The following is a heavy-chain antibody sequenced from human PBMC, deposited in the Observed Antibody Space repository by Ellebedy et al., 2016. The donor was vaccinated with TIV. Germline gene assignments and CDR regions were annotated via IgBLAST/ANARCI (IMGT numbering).Heavy chain of an antibody. CDR1: GDSVPSNSAG. J-gene: IGHJ6*02. V-gene: IGHV6-1*01. CDR2: TYYRSKWYN. CDR3: ARRSSRNVMDV. Sequence: SQTLSLTCAISGDSVPSNSAGWNWIRQSPSRGLEWLGRTYYRSKWYNDYAVSVKSRVTINPDTSKNQFSLQLNSVTPEDTAVYYCARRSSRNVMDVWGQGTTVTVSS. D-gene: IGHD6-13*01.